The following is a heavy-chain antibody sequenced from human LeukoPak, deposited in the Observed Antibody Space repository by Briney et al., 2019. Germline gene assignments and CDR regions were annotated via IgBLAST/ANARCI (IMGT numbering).Heavy chain of an antibody. CDR2: INPNSGGT. Sequence: GASVKVSCKASGYTFTGYYMHWVRQAPGQGLEWMGRINPNSGGTNYAQKFQGRVTMTRDTSISTAYMELSRLRSDDTAVYYCARDESTYYYDSSGYYHDYWGQGTLVTVSS. CDR1: GYTFTGYY. J-gene: IGHJ4*02. D-gene: IGHD3-22*01. CDR3: ARDESTYYYDSSGYYHDY. V-gene: IGHV1-2*06.